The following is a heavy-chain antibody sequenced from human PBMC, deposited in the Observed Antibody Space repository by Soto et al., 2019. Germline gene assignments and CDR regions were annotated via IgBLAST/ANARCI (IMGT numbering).Heavy chain of an antibody. CDR3: AREVTAVTAAGTSYFDY. CDR2: IYYSGST. V-gene: IGHV4-59*01. CDR1: GGSISSYY. D-gene: IGHD6-13*01. Sequence: QVQLQESGPGLVKPSETLSLTCTVSGGSISSYYWSWIRQPPGKGLEWIGYIYYSGSTNYNPSLKGRVTISVDTSKNQFSLKLSSVTAADTAVYYCAREVTAVTAAGTSYFDYWGQGTLVTVSS. J-gene: IGHJ4*02.